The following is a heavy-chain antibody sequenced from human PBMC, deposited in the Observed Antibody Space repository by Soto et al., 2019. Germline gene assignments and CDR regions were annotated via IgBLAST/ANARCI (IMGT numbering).Heavy chain of an antibody. V-gene: IGHV4-31*03. CDR2: IYYSGST. Sequence: PSETLSLTCTVSGGSISSGGYYWSWIRQHPGKGLEWSGYIYYSGSTYYNPSLKRRVTISVDTSKNQFSLKLSSVTAADTAVYYCARDTGDSSSWYVGYYYGMDVWGQGTTVTVSS. CDR1: GGSISSGGYY. J-gene: IGHJ6*02. CDR3: ARDTGDSSSWYVGYYYGMDV. D-gene: IGHD6-13*01.